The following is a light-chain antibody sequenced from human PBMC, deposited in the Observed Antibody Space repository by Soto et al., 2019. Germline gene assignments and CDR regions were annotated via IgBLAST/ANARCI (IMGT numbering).Light chain of an antibody. J-gene: IGKJ1*01. CDR3: QHYGNLPRT. Sequence: DIQMTQSPSSLSASVGDRVTITCQASQDISNYLNWYQQKPGKAPKLLIYDASNLETGVPSRFTGSGSGKDFTFTISSLQPKDIATYYFQHYGNLPRTFGQGTKVEIK. V-gene: IGKV1-33*01. CDR1: QDISNY. CDR2: DAS.